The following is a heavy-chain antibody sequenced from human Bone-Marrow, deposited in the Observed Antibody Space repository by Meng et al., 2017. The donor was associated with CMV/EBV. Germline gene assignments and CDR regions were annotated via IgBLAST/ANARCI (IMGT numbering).Heavy chain of an antibody. CDR1: GFTFSSYA. CDR3: ARSIPLVNV. Sequence: GESLKISCAASGFTFSSYAMHWVRQAPGKGLEWVAVISYDGSNKYYADSVKGRFTISRDNAKNSLYLQMNSLRAEDTAVYYCARSIPLVNVWGQGTTVTVSS. CDR2: ISYDGSNK. D-gene: IGHD1-26*01. J-gene: IGHJ6*02. V-gene: IGHV3-30*04.